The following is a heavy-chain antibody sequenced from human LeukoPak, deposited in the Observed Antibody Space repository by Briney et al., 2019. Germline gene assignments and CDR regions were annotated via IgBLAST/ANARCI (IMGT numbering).Heavy chain of an antibody. CDR3: ASSIFGVVPPAY. J-gene: IGHJ4*02. CDR1: GGPISSYY. D-gene: IGHD3-3*01. CDR2: IYTSGST. V-gene: IGHV4-4*07. Sequence: SETLSLTCTVSGGPISSYYWSWIRQPAGKGLEWIGRIYTSGSTTYNPSLKSRVTMSVDTSKNQFSLKLSSVTAADTAVYYCASSIFGVVPPAYWGQGTLVTVSS.